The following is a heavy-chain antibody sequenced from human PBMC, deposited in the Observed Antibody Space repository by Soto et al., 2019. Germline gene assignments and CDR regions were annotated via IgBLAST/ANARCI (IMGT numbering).Heavy chain of an antibody. CDR2: INPSGGNT. V-gene: IGHV1-46*01. Sequence: GASVKVSCKASGYTFTSYGISWVRQAPGQGLEWMGIINPSGGNTRYSQGFQGRVTITRDTSASTAYMELSSLRSEDTAVYYCARDQVGDTRPIDYWGQGTLVTVSS. CDR3: ARDQVGDTRPIDY. CDR1: GYTFTSYG. D-gene: IGHD3-10*01. J-gene: IGHJ4*02.